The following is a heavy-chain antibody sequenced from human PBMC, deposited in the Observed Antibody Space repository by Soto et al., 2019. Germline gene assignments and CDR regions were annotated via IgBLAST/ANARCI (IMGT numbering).Heavy chain of an antibody. CDR1: GGPFSGYY. J-gene: IGHJ6*02. D-gene: IGHD4-17*01. V-gene: IGHV4-34*01. CDR3: ARGRTRYGIYYYYGMDV. CDR2: INHSGST. Sequence: SETLSLTCAVYGGPFSGYYWSWIRQPPGKGLEWIGEINHSGSTNYNPSLKSRVTISVDTSKNQFSLKLSSVTAADTAVYYCARGRTRYGIYYYYGMDVWGQGTTVTVSS.